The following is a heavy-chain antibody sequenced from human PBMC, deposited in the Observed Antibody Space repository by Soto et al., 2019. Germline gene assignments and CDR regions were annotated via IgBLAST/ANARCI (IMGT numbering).Heavy chain of an antibody. CDR2: IYYSGST. D-gene: IGHD3-22*01. Sequence: QLQLQESGPGLVKPSETLSLTCTVSGGSISSSSYYWGWIRQPPGKGLEWIGSIYYSGSTYYNPSLKSRVTISVDTSNNQFSLKLSSVTAADTAVYYCARDYYDSSGYYYYYYGMDVWGQGTTVTVSS. J-gene: IGHJ6*02. CDR1: GGSISSSSYY. CDR3: ARDYYDSSGYYYYYYGMDV. V-gene: IGHV4-39*02.